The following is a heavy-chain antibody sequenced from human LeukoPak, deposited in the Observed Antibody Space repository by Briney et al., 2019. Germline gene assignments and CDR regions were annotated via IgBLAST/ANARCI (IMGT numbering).Heavy chain of an antibody. J-gene: IGHJ5*02. CDR3: ARGPHYIVVVVAATVSNWFDP. CDR1: GGSFSGYY. V-gene: IGHV4-34*01. D-gene: IGHD2-15*01. CDR2: INHSGST. Sequence: SETLSLTCAVYGGSFSGYYWSWIRQPPGKGLEWIGEINHSGSTNYNPSLKSRVTISVDTSKNQFSLKLSSVTAADTAVCYCARGPHYIVVVVAATVSNWFDPWGQGTLVTVSS.